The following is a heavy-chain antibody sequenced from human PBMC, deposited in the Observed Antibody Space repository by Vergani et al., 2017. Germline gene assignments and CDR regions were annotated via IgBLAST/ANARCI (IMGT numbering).Heavy chain of an antibody. CDR2: ISYDGSNK. CDR1: GFTFSSYA. D-gene: IGHD3-10*01. J-gene: IGHJ4*02. V-gene: IGHV3-30*04. Sequence: VQLVESGGGLVQPGGSLRLSCAASGFTFSSYAMHWVRQAPGKGLEWVAVISYDGSNKYYADSVKGRFTISRDNSKNTLYLQMNSLRAEDTAVYYCARGTNVLLWFGGDWGQGTLVTVSS. CDR3: ARGTNVLLWFGGD.